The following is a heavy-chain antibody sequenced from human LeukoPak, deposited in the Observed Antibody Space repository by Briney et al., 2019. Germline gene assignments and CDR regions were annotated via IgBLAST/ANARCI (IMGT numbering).Heavy chain of an antibody. J-gene: IGHJ6*02. CDR1: GFTFTNHW. Sequence: GGSLRLSCTTSGFTFTNHWMTWVRQAPGKGLEWVANIKPDGSERSYVDSVKGRFTVSGDNANNSLYLQMNSLRGEDTAVYYCARWVTTSYYGMDVWGQGTTVSVSS. V-gene: IGHV3-7*05. D-gene: IGHD4-17*01. CDR2: IKPDGSER. CDR3: ARWVTTSYYGMDV.